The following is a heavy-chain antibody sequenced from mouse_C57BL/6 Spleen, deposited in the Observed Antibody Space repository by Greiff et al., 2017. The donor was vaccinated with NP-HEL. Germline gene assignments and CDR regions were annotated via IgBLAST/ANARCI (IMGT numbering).Heavy chain of an antibody. D-gene: IGHD1-1*01. CDR3: ARSGDNLLLRSWAMDY. CDR2: INPSTGGT. CDR1: GYSFTGYY. Sequence: EVQLQQSGPELVKPGASVKISCKASGYSFTGYYMNWVKQSPEKSLEWIGEINPSTGGTTYNQKFKAKATLTVDKSSSTAYMQLKSLTSEDSAVYYGARSGDNLLLRSWAMDYWGQGTSVTVSS. V-gene: IGHV1-42*01. J-gene: IGHJ4*01.